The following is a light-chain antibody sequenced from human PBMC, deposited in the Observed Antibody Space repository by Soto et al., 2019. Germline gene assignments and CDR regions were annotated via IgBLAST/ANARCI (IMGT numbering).Light chain of an antibody. V-gene: IGLV2-14*01. CDR2: DVS. Sequence: QSALTQPVSVSGSPGQSITISCTGTSSDVGSYNYVSWYQQHPGKAPKVMIYDVSNRPSGVSYRLSGSKSGNTASLTISGLQAEDEADYYCSSYTTSSTYVFGTGTKVTVL. CDR3: SSYTTSSTYV. J-gene: IGLJ1*01. CDR1: SSDVGSYNY.